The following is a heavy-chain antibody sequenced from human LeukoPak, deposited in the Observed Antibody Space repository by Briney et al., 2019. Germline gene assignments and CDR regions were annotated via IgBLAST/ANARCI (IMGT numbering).Heavy chain of an antibody. CDR2: IKDDGGED. CDR3: GRDPYYDSLDY. Sequence: GGSLRLSCAASGFTFTSYWMSWVRQAPGKGLEWAANIKDDGGEDYYVDSVKGRFTISRDNTNNFLYLQMNSLRAEDTAMYYCGRDPYYDSLDYWGRGTLVTVSS. V-gene: IGHV3-7*01. J-gene: IGHJ4*02. CDR1: GFTFTSYW. D-gene: IGHD3-22*01.